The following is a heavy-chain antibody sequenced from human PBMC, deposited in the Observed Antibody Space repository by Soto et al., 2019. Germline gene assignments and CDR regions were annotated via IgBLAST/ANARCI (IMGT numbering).Heavy chain of an antibody. CDR2: IYTGGTT. V-gene: IGHV3-53*01. D-gene: IGHD2-8*02. Sequence: EVQLVESGGGLIQPGGSLRLSCAASGFTVSSNIMTWVRQAPGKGLECVSLIYTGGTTYYSDSVKGRFTISRDNSRNTLYLQMNSLKVEDTAVYYCARVYTGLDYWGRVTLVTVFS. CDR3: ARVYTGLDY. J-gene: IGHJ4*02. CDR1: GFTVSSNI.